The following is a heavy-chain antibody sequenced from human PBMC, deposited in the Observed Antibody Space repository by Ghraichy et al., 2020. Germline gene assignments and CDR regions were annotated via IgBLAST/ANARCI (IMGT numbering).Heavy chain of an antibody. CDR1: GFTFSSYG. CDR2: ISRNGAST. J-gene: IGHJ4*02. CDR3: ARAIWGNDWYYYDY. V-gene: IGHV3-64*02. D-gene: IGHD3-9*01. Sequence: GGSLRLSCAASGFTFSSYGMHWVRQAPGKGLEYVSAISRNGASTYYADSVKGRFTISRDNSKNTLYLQMGSLRAEDMAVYYCARAIWGNDWYYYDYWGQGTLVTVSS.